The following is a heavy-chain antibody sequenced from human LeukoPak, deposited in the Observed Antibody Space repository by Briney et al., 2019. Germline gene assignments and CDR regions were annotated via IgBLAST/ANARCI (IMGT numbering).Heavy chain of an antibody. CDR1: GYTFTSYG. CDR2: INPSGGST. CDR3: ARDFDRYCSGGSCYSSNWFDP. J-gene: IGHJ5*02. D-gene: IGHD2-15*01. V-gene: IGHV1-46*03. Sequence: ASVKVSCKASGYTFTSYGISWVRQAPGQGLEWMGIINPSGGSTSYAQKFQGRVTMTRDTSTSTVYMELSSLRSEDTAVYYCARDFDRYCSGGSCYSSNWFDPWGQGTLVTVSS.